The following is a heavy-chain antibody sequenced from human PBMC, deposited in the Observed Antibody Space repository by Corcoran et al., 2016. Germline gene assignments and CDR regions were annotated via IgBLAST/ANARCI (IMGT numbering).Heavy chain of an antibody. CDR3: ARRPDGGYYYYYGMDV. CDR1: GGSVSSGSYS. D-gene: IGHD3-10*01. J-gene: IGHJ6*02. V-gene: IGHV4-61*01. CDR2: IYYSGST. Sequence: QVQLQESGPGLVKPSETLSLTCTVSGGSVSSGSYSWSWIRQPPGKGLEWIGYIYYSGSTNYNPSLKSRVTISVDTSKNQFSLKLSSVTAADTAVYYGARRPDGGYYYYYGMDVWGQGTTVTVSS.